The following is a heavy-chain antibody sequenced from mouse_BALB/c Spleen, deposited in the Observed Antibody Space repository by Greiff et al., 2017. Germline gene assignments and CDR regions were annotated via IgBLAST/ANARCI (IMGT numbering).Heavy chain of an antibody. J-gene: IGHJ4*01. Sequence: EVKLVESGGGLVQPGGSLKLSCAASGFTFSSYGMSWVRQTPDKRLELVATINSNGGSTYYPDSVKGRFTISRDNAKNTLYLQMSSLKSEDTAMYYCAREGNYVPHYYAMDYWGQGTSVTVSS. CDR2: INSNGGST. CDR3: AREGNYVPHYYAMDY. D-gene: IGHD2-1*01. V-gene: IGHV5-6-3*01. CDR1: GFTFSSYG.